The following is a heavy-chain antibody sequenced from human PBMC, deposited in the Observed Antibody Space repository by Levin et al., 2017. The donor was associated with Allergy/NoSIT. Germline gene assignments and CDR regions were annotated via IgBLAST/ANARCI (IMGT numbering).Heavy chain of an antibody. J-gene: IGHJ6*03. CDR3: ARRQYQVSRSLDYSYYMDV. CDR2: ITPKSGGI. D-gene: IGHD2-2*01. CDR1: GYTFTGYY. V-gene: IGHV1-2*02. Sequence: PAASVKVSCKASGYTFTGYYIHWVRQAPGQGLEWMGWITPKSGGINYAQKFQGRVTMTRDTSINTAYMELSRLRSDDTAVYYCARRQYQVSRSLDYSYYMDVWGNGTTVTVSS.